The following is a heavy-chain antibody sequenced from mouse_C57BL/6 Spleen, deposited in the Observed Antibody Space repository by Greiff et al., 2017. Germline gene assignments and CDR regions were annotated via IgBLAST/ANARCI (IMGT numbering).Heavy chain of an antibody. D-gene: IGHD3-1*01. Sequence: QVQLQQSGPELVKPGASVKISCKASGYSFTSYYIHWVKQRPGQGLEWIGWIYPGSGNTKYNEKFKGKATLTADTSSSTAYMQLSSLTSEDSAVYYCARHSPQWYFDVWGTGTTVTVSS. CDR2: IYPGSGNT. V-gene: IGHV1-66*01. J-gene: IGHJ1*03. CDR3: ARHSPQWYFDV. CDR1: GYSFTSYY.